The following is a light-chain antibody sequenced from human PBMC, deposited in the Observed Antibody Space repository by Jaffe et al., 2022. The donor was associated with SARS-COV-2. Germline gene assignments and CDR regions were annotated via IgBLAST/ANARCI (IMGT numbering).Light chain of an antibody. J-gene: IGKJ1*01. CDR2: AAS. Sequence: AIQMTQSPSSLSASVGDRVTITCRASQGIRNDLGWYQQKPGKAPKLLIYAASSLQSGVPSRFSGSGSSTDFTLTISSLQPEDFGIYYCLQDYDYPWTFGQGTKVEIK. V-gene: IGKV1-6*01. CDR3: LQDYDYPWT. CDR1: QGIRND.